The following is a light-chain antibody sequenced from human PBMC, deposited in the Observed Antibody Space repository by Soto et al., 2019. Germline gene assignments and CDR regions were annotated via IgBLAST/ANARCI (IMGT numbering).Light chain of an antibody. Sequence: QSVLTQPASVSGSPGQSITISCTGTSSDVGSYNLVSWYQQHPGKAPKLMIYEVSKRPSGVSNRFSGSKSGNTASLTISGLQAEDEVVYYCCSYAGSRIYFFGTGTRVTVL. CDR3: CSYAGSRIYF. CDR1: SSDVGSYNL. J-gene: IGLJ1*01. V-gene: IGLV2-23*02. CDR2: EVS.